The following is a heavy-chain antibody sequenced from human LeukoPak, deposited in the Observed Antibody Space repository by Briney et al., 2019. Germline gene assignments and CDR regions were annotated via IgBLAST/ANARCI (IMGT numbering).Heavy chain of an antibody. D-gene: IGHD4-11*01. CDR3: ARDQTVTTERYDYYYYDGMDV. V-gene: IGHV3-30-3*01. Sequence: QPGRSLRLSCAASGFTFSSYAMHWVRQAPGKGLEWVAVISYDGSNKYYADSVKGRFTISRDNSKNTLYLQMSSLRAEDTAVYYCARDQTVTTERYDYYYYDGMDVWGQGTTVTVSS. CDR2: ISYDGSNK. CDR1: GFTFSSYA. J-gene: IGHJ6*02.